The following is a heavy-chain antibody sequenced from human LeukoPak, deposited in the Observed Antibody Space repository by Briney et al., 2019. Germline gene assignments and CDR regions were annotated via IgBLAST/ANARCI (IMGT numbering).Heavy chain of an antibody. J-gene: IGHJ4*02. CDR2: MYYSGST. V-gene: IGHV4-39*07. CDR3: ARLDSSGYLDY. Sequence: SETLSLTCTVSGGSISSSSYYWGWIRQPPGKGLEWIGNMYYSGSTYYNPSLKSRVTISVDTSKNQFSLKLSSVTAADTAVYYCARLDSSGYLDYWGQGTLVTVSS. CDR1: GGSISSSSYY. D-gene: IGHD3-22*01.